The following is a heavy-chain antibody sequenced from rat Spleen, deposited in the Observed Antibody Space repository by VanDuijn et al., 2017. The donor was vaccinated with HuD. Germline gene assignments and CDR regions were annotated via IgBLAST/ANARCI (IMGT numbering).Heavy chain of an antibody. CDR1: GFTFSSFW. Sequence: EVQLVESGGGLVQPGRSLKLSCVASGFTFSSFWMYWIRQAPGKGLEWVSSINTDGGSTYYSDSVKGRFTISRDNAKNTLYLEMDSLKSEDMATYYCTTDLAGQPDYWGQGVMVTVSS. D-gene: IGHD5-1*01. CDR2: INTDGGST. V-gene: IGHV5-58*01. J-gene: IGHJ2*01. CDR3: TTDLAGQPDY.